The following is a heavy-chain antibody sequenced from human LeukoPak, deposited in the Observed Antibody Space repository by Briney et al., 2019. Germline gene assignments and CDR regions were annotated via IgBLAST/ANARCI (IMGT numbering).Heavy chain of an antibody. D-gene: IGHD1-26*01. CDR1: GFSFSTYV. Sequence: GGSLRLSCATSGFSFSTYVMSWVRQAPGKGLERVSSVGGDGRFTYHADSVRGRFTISRDNSKNTLYLQMNSLRAEDTAVYYCAKRSGSLHYYEYWGQGTLVTVSS. CDR2: VGGDGRFT. CDR3: AKRSGSLHYYEY. V-gene: IGHV3-23*01. J-gene: IGHJ4*02.